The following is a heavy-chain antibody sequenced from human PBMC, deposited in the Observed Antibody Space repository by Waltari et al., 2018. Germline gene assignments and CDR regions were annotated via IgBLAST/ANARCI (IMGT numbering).Heavy chain of an antibody. Sequence: EVQLVNSGGGLVQPGGSLRLSCAAADFVTDYWLDWVRQAPGKGLVWVSRMKTDGTSITYADSVKGRFTISRDSAKNTYYLQMNSLRAEDTAVYYCTRNPGYWGQGTLVTVSS. V-gene: IGHV3-74*03. J-gene: IGHJ4*02. CDR3: TRNPGY. CDR2: MKTDGTSI. CDR1: DFVTDYW.